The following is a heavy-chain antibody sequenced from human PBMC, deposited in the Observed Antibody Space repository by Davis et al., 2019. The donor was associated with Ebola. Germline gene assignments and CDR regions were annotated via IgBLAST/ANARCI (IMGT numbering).Heavy chain of an antibody. V-gene: IGHV4-30-4*02. CDR2: IYYSGST. CDR3: ARDRRAGVSMT. D-gene: IGHD2-21*02. J-gene: IGHJ4*02. CDR1: GGSISSGDYY. Sequence: MPSETLSLTCTVSGGSISSGDYYWSWIRQPPGKGLEWIGYIYYSGSTYYNPSLKSRVTISVDTSKNQFSLKLSSVTAADTAVYYCARDRRAGVSMTWGQGTLVTVSS.